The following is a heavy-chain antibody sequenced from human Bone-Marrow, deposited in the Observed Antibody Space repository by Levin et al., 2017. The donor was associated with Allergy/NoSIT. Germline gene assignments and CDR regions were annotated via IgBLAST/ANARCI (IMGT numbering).Heavy chain of an antibody. D-gene: IGHD1-1*01. CDR1: GFTFSSYS. CDR3: ARDDSWNDAYFDY. Sequence: PGGSLRLSCAASGFTFSSYSMNWVRQAPGKGLEWVSSISSSSSYIYYADSVKGRFTISRDNTKNSLYLQMNSLRAEDTAVYYCARDDSWNDAYFDYWGQGTLVTVSS. CDR2: ISSSSSYI. J-gene: IGHJ4*02. V-gene: IGHV3-21*01.